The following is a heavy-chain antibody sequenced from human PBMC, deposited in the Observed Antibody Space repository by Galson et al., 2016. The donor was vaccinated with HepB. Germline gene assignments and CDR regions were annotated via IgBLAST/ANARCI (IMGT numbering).Heavy chain of an antibody. CDR3: ARVRSSSWFDS. V-gene: IGHV3-33*01. Sequence: LRLSCAASGFSFSGHGVHWLRQAPGKGLEWVAAIWHDGTNENYAASVKGRFSISRDNSKSMLYLQMDSLRAEDIAVYYCARVRSSSWFDSWGQGTLVTVS. CDR2: IWHDGTNE. D-gene: IGHD6-13*01. CDR1: GFSFSGHG. J-gene: IGHJ5*01.